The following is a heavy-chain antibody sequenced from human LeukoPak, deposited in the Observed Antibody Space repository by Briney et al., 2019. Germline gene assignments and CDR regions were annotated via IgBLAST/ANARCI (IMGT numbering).Heavy chain of an antibody. D-gene: IGHD3-9*01. Sequence: GGSLRLSCAASGSTFSSYAMSWVRQAPGKGLEWVSAISGSGGSTYYADSVKGRFTISRDNSKNTLYLQMNSLRAEDTAVYYCAKRPQYYDILTGSDAFDIWGQGTMVTVSS. V-gene: IGHV3-23*01. CDR1: GSTFSSYA. CDR2: ISGSGGST. CDR3: AKRPQYYDILTGSDAFDI. J-gene: IGHJ3*02.